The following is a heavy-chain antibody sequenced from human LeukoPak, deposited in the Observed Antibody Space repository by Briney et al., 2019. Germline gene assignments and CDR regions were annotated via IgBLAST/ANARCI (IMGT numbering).Heavy chain of an antibody. CDR3: ARRRDYYDSSGYAFDY. D-gene: IGHD3-22*01. CDR1: GGSISSSSYR. Sequence: SETLSLTCTVSGGSISSSSYRWGWIRQPPGKGLEWIGSIYYSGRTYYNPTLKSRVTISVDTSKNQFSLKLSSVTAADTAVYYCARRRDYYDSSGYAFDYWGQGTLVTVSS. CDR2: IYYSGRT. J-gene: IGHJ4*02. V-gene: IGHV4-39*01.